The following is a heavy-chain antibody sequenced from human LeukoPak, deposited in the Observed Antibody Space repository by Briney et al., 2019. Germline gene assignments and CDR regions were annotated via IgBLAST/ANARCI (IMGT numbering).Heavy chain of an antibody. CDR3: AAEFVSSGSNY. Sequence: VASVKVSCKASGFTFTSSAMQWVRQARGQRREWIGWIVVGSGNTNYVQKFQERVTITRDMSTSTAYMELSSLRSEDTAVYYCAAEFVSSGSNYWGQGTLVTVSS. CDR2: IVVGSGNT. CDR1: GFTFTSSA. V-gene: IGHV1-58*02. D-gene: IGHD3-10*01. J-gene: IGHJ4*02.